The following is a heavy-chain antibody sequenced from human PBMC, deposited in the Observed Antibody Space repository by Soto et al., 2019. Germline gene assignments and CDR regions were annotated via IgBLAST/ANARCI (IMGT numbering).Heavy chain of an antibody. V-gene: IGHV3-21*01. D-gene: IGHD6-6*01. Sequence: EVQLVESGGGLVKPGGSLRLSCAASGFTFSSYSMNWVRQAPGKGLEWVSSISSSSSYIYYADSVKGRFTISRDNAKNSPYLQMNSPKAEDTAVYYCSRDLFSSSSPLYYQYYGMGVWGQGTTVTVSS. CDR1: GFTFSSYS. J-gene: IGHJ6*02. CDR3: SRDLFSSSSPLYYQYYGMGV. CDR2: ISSSSSYI.